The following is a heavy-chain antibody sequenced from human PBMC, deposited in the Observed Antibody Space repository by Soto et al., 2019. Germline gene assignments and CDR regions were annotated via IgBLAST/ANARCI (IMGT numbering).Heavy chain of an antibody. D-gene: IGHD5-18*01. CDR1: GGSISIGGFS. J-gene: IGHJ4*02. CDR3: ARYSFGFAY. CDR2: IYYGGST. Sequence: PSETLSITCSFSGGSISIGGFSWSWIRQPPGKGLEWIGYIYYGGSTYYNPSLKSRVTMSVDRSKNQFSLELGSVTAADTAVYYCARYSFGFAYWGRGTLVTVSS. V-gene: IGHV4-30-2*01.